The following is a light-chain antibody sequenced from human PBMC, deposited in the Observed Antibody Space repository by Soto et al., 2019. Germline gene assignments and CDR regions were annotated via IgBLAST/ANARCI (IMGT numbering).Light chain of an antibody. J-gene: IGKJ1*01. CDR2: GAS. Sequence: EIVLTQSPGTLSLSPGERATLSGMASQSVSSSYLAWYQQKPGQAPRLLIYGASSRATGIPDRFSGSGSGTEFTLTISRVEPEDFAVYYCQQYGSSPRTFGQGTKVDIK. V-gene: IGKV3-20*01. CDR3: QQYGSSPRT. CDR1: QSVSSSY.